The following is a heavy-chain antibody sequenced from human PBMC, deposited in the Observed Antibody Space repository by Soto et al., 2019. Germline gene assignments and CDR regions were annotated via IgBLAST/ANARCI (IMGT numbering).Heavy chain of an antibody. CDR1: GGTFSSYA. CDR3: ASGSAGFCSGGSCYPTSRYFQQ. CDR2: IIPIFGTA. D-gene: IGHD2-15*01. Sequence: SVKVSCKASGGTFSSYAISWVRQAPGQGLEWMGGIIPIFGTANYAQKFQGRVTITADESTSTAYMELSSLRSEDTAVYYCASGSAGFCSGGSCYPTSRYFQQWGQGTRVTVSS. J-gene: IGHJ1*01. V-gene: IGHV1-69*13.